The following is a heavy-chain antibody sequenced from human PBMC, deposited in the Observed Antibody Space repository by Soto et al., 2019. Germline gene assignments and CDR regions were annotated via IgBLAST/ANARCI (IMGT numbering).Heavy chain of an antibody. CDR3: ARGSRYSYPGSRIFDH. D-gene: IGHD3-10*01. CDR1: GITFRSRA. CDR2: TTDNDGDR. J-gene: IGHJ4*02. V-gene: IGHV3-23*01. Sequence: SVRLSCVASGITFRSRAMRWVRQAPGAGLEWVSVTTDNDGDRKYADSVRGRFTISRDNSKNTLYLQMSSLRAEDSAVYYCARGSRYSYPGSRIFDHWGRGTRVTVSS.